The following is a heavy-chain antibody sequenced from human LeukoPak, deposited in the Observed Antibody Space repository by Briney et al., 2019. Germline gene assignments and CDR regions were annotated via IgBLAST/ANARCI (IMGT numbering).Heavy chain of an antibody. CDR2: IYHSGST. V-gene: IGHV4-38-2*02. CDR1: GYSISSGYY. J-gene: IGHJ5*02. D-gene: IGHD3-10*01. Sequence: SETLSLTCTVSGYSISSGYYWGWIRQPPGKGLEWIGSIYHSGSTYYNPSLKSRVTISVDTSKNQFSLKLSSVTAADTAVYYCARPSYGSGSYYNTGWFDPWGQGTLVTVSS. CDR3: ARPSYGSGSYYNTGWFDP.